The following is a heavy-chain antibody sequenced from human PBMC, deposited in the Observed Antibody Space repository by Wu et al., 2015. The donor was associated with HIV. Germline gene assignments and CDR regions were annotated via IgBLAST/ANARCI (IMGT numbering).Heavy chain of an antibody. Sequence: QVQLVQSGAEVKKPGASVKVSCKASGYTFTSYYMHWVRQAPGQGLEWMGIINPSGGSTSYAQKFQGRVTMTRDTSTSTVYMELSSLRSEDTAVYYCATQNIAARPPYYYYYMDVVGQRDHGPPSP. D-gene: IGHD6-6*01. V-gene: IGHV1-46*03. J-gene: IGHJ6*03. CDR1: GYTFTSYY. CDR3: ATQNIAARPPYYYYYMDV. CDR2: INPSGGST.